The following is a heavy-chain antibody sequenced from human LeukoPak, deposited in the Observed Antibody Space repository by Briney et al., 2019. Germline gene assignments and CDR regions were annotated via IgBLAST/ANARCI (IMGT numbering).Heavy chain of an antibody. Sequence: PGGSLKLSCEASGFSFSAYWMPWVRQVPGTGLEWVANINPAGSETYYVDPVKGRFSISRDNAKNLVYLQMNSLRAEDTAVYHCARFGYVAAVDVWGQGTPVTVSS. CDR3: ARFGYVAAVDV. J-gene: IGHJ4*02. V-gene: IGHV3-7*01. CDR1: GFSFSAYW. D-gene: IGHD2-15*01. CDR2: INPAGSET.